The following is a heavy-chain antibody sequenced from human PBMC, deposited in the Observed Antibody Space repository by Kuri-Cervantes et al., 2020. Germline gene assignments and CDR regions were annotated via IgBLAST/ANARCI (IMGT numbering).Heavy chain of an antibody. J-gene: IGHJ5*02. CDR3: ARGRSRGSSGYDRFDP. V-gene: IGHV3-23*01. CDR1: GFTFSSYA. Sequence: GESLKISCAASGFTFSSYAMSWVRQAPGKGLEWVSAISGSGGSTYYADSVKGRFTISRDNSKNTLYLEMNSLRVDDTAVYYCARGRSRGSSGYDRFDPWGQGTLVTVSS. CDR2: ISGSGGST. D-gene: IGHD3-22*01.